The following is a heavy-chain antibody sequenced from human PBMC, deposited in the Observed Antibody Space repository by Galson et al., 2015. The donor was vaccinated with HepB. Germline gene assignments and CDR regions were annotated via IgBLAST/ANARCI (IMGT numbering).Heavy chain of an antibody. V-gene: IGHV3-30*02. Sequence: SLRLSCAASGFTFSSYGMHWVRQAPGKGLEWVAFIRYDGSNKYYADSVKGRFTISRDNSKNTLYLQMNSLRAEDTAVYYCAKGHGSGSYYREYFDYWGQGTLVTVSS. CDR1: GFTFSSYG. J-gene: IGHJ4*02. CDR2: IRYDGSNK. CDR3: AKGHGSGSYYREYFDY. D-gene: IGHD3-10*01.